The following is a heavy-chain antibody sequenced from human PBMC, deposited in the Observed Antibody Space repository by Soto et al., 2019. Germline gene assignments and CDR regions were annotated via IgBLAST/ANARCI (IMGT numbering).Heavy chain of an antibody. CDR2: TKQDESEK. J-gene: IGHJ4*01. CDR3: PRDGSGYSVY. CDR1: GFTFSSYW. D-gene: IGHD3-22*01. Sequence: EVQLVESGGGLVQPGGSLRLSCADSGFTFSSYWMSWVRQAPGKGLEWVANTKQDESEKFYVDSVKGRFTISRDNARNSLFLQTNSLRAEDTAIYYCPRDGSGYSVYCGHGTLVTVSS. V-gene: IGHV3-7*01.